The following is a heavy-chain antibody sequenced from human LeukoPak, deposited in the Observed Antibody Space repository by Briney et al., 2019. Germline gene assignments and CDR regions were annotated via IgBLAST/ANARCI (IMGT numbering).Heavy chain of an antibody. CDR2: IYCSGIT. Sequence: PSETLSLTCTVSGCSISSSSYYWDWLRQPPGNWLEWIGTIYCSGITCYNPSLRSRVSISVDTSKNQFSLKLSSVTAADTAVYYCARVMVRGVISRWFDPWGQGTLVTVSS. CDR1: GCSISSSSYY. J-gene: IGHJ5*02. D-gene: IGHD3-10*01. V-gene: IGHV4-39*01. CDR3: ARVMVRGVISRWFDP.